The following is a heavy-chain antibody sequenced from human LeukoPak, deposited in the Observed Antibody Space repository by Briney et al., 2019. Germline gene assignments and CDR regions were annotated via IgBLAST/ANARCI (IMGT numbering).Heavy chain of an antibody. CDR2: ISSSSSYI. CDR3: ARGRRDTVTPRTYYYYMDV. D-gene: IGHD4-11*01. Sequence: GGSLRLSCAASGFTFGIYSLNWVRQVPGKGLEWVSSISSSSSYIYYADSVKGRFTISRDNAKNSLYLQMNSLRAEDTAVYYCARGRRDTVTPRTYYYYMDVWGKGTTVTVSS. J-gene: IGHJ6*03. CDR1: GFTFGIYS. V-gene: IGHV3-21*01.